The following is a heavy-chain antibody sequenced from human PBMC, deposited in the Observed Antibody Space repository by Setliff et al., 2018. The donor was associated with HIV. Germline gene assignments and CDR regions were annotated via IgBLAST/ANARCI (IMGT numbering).Heavy chain of an antibody. J-gene: IGHJ4*02. CDR1: RFSFSTSW. Sequence: GGSLRLSCATSRFSFSTSWMTWVRQAPGKGLEWIANINEDGDKKYHAGSVWGRFTISRDNAKNSLYLHINGLRVEDTAVYFCARGGGSYWYWGQGAVVTVSS. CDR2: INEDGDKK. D-gene: IGHD3-10*01. CDR3: ARGGGSYWY. V-gene: IGHV3-7*03.